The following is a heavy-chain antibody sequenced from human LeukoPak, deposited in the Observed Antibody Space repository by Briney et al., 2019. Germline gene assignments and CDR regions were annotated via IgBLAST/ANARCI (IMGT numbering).Heavy chain of an antibody. V-gene: IGHV3-21*01. D-gene: IGHD2-15*01. CDR1: GFTFSRYS. CDR3: ANHLACGSTTCPSFDN. CDR2: ISDTGYYI. Sequence: GVLILSCAASGFTFSRYSMNWVRQAPGKGLEWVSSISDTGYYIYYADSVKGRFTISRDNAKNSLSLQMNNLRAEDTAVYYCANHLACGSTTCPSFDNWGQGTLVTVSS. J-gene: IGHJ4*02.